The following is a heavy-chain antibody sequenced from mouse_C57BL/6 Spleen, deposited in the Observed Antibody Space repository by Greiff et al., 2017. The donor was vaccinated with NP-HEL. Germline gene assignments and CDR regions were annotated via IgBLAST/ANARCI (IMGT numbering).Heavy chain of an antibody. CDR2: ISSGGSYT. Sequence: EVQVVESGGDLVKPGGSLKLSCAASGFTFSSYGMSWVRQTPDKRLEWVATISSGGSYTYYPDSVKGRFTISRDNAKNTLYLQMSSLKSEDTAIYYCARHDSNYFDYWGQGTTLTVSS. CDR3: ARHDSNYFDY. J-gene: IGHJ2*01. D-gene: IGHD2-5*01. V-gene: IGHV5-6*01. CDR1: GFTFSSYG.